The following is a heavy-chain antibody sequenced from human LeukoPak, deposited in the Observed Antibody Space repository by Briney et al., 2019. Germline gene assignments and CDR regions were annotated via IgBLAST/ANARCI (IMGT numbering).Heavy chain of an antibody. V-gene: IGHV4-34*01. J-gene: IGHJ3*01. CDR3: ARHAKVSGYDYGRKAFDV. CDR2: IRRT. CDR1: GGSLSGYF. D-gene: IGHD3-22*01. Sequence: SETPSLTCGVYGGSLSGYFWSWIRQPPGKGLEWIGEIRRTNYNPPLKSRVTISVDTSKNQLSLKVNSVTAADTAVYYCARHAKVSGYDYGRKAFDVWGQGTMVTVSS.